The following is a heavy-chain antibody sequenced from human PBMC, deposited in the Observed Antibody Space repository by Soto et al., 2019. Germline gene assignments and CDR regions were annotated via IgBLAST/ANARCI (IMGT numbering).Heavy chain of an antibody. D-gene: IGHD2-2*02. Sequence: GASVKVSCKASGGTFSSYTISWVRQAPGQGLEWMGRIIPILGIANYAQKFQGRVTITADKSTNTAYMELSSLRSEDTAVYYCARDYRSSTSCYKRGIYYYYYMDVWGKGTTVTVSS. CDR2: IIPILGIA. CDR1: GGTFSSYT. V-gene: IGHV1-69*04. J-gene: IGHJ6*03. CDR3: ARDYRSSTSCYKRGIYYYYYMDV.